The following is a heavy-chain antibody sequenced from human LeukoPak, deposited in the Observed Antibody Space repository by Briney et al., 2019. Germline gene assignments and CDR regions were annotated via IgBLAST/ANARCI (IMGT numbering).Heavy chain of an antibody. Sequence: KAGGSLRLSCAASGFTFSSYSMTWVRQAAGKGLEWVSSISSSSSYIYYADSVKGRFTISRDNAKNSLYLQMNSLRAEDTAVYYCASSGSRDYWGQGTLVTVSS. CDR3: ASSGSRDY. J-gene: IGHJ4*02. D-gene: IGHD3-22*01. CDR1: GFTFSSYS. CDR2: ISSSSSYI. V-gene: IGHV3-21*01.